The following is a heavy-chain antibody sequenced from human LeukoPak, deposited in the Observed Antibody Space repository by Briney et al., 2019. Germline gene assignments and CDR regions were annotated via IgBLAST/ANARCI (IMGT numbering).Heavy chain of an antibody. CDR1: GYTFTSYY. D-gene: IGHD1-20*01. CDR2: INPSGGST. J-gene: IGHJ6*02. V-gene: IGHV1-46*01. CDR3: ARGLGAITGADYTYGMDV. Sequence: GASVKVSCKASGYTFTSYYMHWVRQAPGQGLEWMGIINPSGGSTSYAQKFQGRVTMTRDTSTSTVYMELSSLRSEDTAVYYCARGLGAITGADYTYGMDVWGQGTTVTVSS.